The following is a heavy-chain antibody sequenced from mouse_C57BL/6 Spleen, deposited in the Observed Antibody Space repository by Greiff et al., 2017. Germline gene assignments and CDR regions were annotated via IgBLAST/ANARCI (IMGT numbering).Heavy chain of an antibody. D-gene: IGHD1-1*01. CDR2: IWTGGGT. J-gene: IGHJ4*01. CDR1: GFSLTSYA. Sequence: VQGVESGPGLVAPSQSLSITCTVSGFSLTSYAISWVRQPPGKGLEWLGVIWTGGGTNYNSALKSRLSISKDNSKSQVFLKMNSLQTDDTARYYCARRGGITTVVAHYYAMDYWGQGTSVTVSS. V-gene: IGHV2-9-1*01. CDR3: ARRGGITTVVAHYYAMDY.